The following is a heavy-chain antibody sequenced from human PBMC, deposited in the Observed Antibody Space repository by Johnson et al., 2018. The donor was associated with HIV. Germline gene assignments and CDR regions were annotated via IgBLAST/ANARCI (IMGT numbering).Heavy chain of an antibody. V-gene: IGHV3-30*02. D-gene: IGHD1-26*01. Sequence: VQLVESGGGVVQPGGSLRLSCAASGFTFSSYGMHWVRQAPGKGLEWVAFIRYDGSNKYYADSVKGRFTISRYNSKNTLYLQMNSLRAEDTAVYHCAKDKARWELLAFDIWGQGTMVTVSS. CDR1: GFTFSSYG. CDR2: IRYDGSNK. CDR3: AKDKARWELLAFDI. J-gene: IGHJ3*02.